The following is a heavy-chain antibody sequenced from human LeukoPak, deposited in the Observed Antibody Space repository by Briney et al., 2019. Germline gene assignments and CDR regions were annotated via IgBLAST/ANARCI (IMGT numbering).Heavy chain of an antibody. Sequence: SVKVSCKASGGTFSSYAISWVRQAPGQGLEWMGGIIPIFSTANYAQKFQGRVTITADESTSTAYMELSSLRSEDTAVYHCARANYYGSGSYSFGFDYWGQGTLVTVSS. J-gene: IGHJ4*02. CDR1: GGTFSSYA. CDR2: IIPIFSTA. V-gene: IGHV1-69*01. CDR3: ARANYYGSGSYSFGFDY. D-gene: IGHD3-10*01.